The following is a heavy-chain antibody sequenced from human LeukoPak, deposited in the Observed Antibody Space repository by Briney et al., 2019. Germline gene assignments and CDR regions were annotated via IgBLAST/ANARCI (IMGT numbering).Heavy chain of an antibody. Sequence: GGSLRLSCAASGYTFGTYGMHWVRQAPGKGLEWVAFIRFDGSNNYYADSVKGRFTISRDNSKNTLYLQMNSLRAEDTAVYYCARDRQDHYYYYYGMDVWGQGTTVTVSS. CDR2: IRFDGSNN. V-gene: IGHV3-30*02. J-gene: IGHJ6*02. D-gene: IGHD2-15*01. CDR3: ARDRQDHYYYYYGMDV. CDR1: GYTFGTYG.